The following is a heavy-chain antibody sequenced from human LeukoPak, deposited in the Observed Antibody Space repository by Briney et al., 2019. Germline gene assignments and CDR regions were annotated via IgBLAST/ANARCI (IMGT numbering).Heavy chain of an antibody. J-gene: IGHJ5*02. CDR3: ARDKSRNWFDP. V-gene: IGHV4-39*07. CDR2: IYYSGST. CDR1: GDSISSSNYY. D-gene: IGHD5/OR15-5a*01. Sequence: SETLSLTCTVSGDSISSSNYYWGWIRQPPGEGLEWTGSIYYSGSTYYNPSLKSRVTISLDTSNNQFSLKLNSVTAADTAVYYCARDKSRNWFDPWGQGTLVTVSS.